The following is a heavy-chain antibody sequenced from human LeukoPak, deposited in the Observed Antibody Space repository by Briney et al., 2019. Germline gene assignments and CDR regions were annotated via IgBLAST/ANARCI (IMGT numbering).Heavy chain of an antibody. J-gene: IGHJ2*01. CDR2: IHHSGSS. D-gene: IGHD3-22*01. CDR3: ARVGYDDSSGYPWYFEL. V-gene: IGHV4-4*02. Sequence: SGTLSLTCAVSGGSISSSNWWSWVRQPPGKGLEWIGEIHHSGSSHYNPSLKSRVTISVDKSKNQFSLKLSSVTAADTAVYYCARVGYDDSSGYPWYFELWGRGTLVTVSS. CDR1: GGSISSSNW.